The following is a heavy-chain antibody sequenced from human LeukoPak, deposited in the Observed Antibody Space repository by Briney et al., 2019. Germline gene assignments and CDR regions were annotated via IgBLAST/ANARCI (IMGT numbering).Heavy chain of an antibody. CDR3: ARDSGFCSGGNCYISGVDV. J-gene: IGHJ6*02. CDR1: GDSVSSNRAA. D-gene: IGHD2-15*01. Sequence: SQTLSLTCVISGDSVSSNRAAWNWIKWSPSRGLEWLGRTYYRSEWYNDYAVSVKSRITINPDTFKNQFSLLLNSVTPEDTAVYYCARDSGFCSGGNCYISGVDVWGQGTTVTVSS. CDR2: TYYRSEWYN. V-gene: IGHV6-1*01.